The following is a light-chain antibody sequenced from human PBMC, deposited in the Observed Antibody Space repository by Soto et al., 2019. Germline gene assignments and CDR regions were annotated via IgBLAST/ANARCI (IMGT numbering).Light chain of an antibody. Sequence: EIVLTQSPGTLSLSPGERATLSCRASQSVSSSYLAWYQQKPGQAPRLLISGASSRATGIPDRFSGSGSGTDFTLTISRLEPEDFVVDYCQQYGSTPLTYGQVTKADIK. J-gene: IGKJ1*01. CDR1: QSVSSSY. CDR2: GAS. CDR3: QQYGSTPLT. V-gene: IGKV3-20*01.